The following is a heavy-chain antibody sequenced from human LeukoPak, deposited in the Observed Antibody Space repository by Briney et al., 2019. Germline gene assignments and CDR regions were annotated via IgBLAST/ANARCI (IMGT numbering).Heavy chain of an antibody. CDR2: IRGRGDST. CDR1: GFTFSSYD. D-gene: IGHD3-3*01. V-gene: IGHV3-23*01. J-gene: IGHJ6*03. Sequence: GGSLRLSCAASGFTFSSYDMSWVRQAPGKGLEWVSGIRGRGDSTCYADSVKGRYTISRDNSKHTLYMQMNSLRTEDTAVYYCAKGYYDGVYYYTDVWGKGTTVIVPS. CDR3: AKGYYDGVYYYTDV.